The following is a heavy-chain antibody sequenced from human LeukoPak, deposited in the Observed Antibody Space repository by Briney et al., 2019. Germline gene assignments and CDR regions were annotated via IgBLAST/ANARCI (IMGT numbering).Heavy chain of an antibody. V-gene: IGHV1-8*03. CDR2: MNPNSGNR. J-gene: IGHJ5*02. Sequence: VVSVKVSCKASGYTFTNYDINWVRQATGQGLEWMGWMNPNSGNRGYAQKFQGRLTITRNTSISTAYLDLSSLRSDDTAVYYCARGTISGSRSFDPWGQGTLVTVSS. D-gene: IGHD3-9*01. CDR1: GYTFTNYD. CDR3: ARGTISGSRSFDP.